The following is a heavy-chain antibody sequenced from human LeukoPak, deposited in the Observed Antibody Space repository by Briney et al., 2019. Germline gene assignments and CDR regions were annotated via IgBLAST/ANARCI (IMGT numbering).Heavy chain of an antibody. CDR2: ISYDGSNE. D-gene: IGHD1-26*01. CDR3: ARDSEAYGMDV. J-gene: IGHJ6*02. V-gene: IGHV3-30*03. CDR1: GFTFSSYG. Sequence: PGGSLRLSCAASGFTFSSYGIHWVRQAPGKGLEWVAVISYDGSNEYYADSVKGRFTISRDNAKNSLYLQMNSLRAEDTAVYYCARDSEAYGMDVWGQGTTVTVPS.